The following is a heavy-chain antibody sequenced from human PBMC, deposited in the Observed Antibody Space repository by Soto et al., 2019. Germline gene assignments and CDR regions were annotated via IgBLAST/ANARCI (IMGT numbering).Heavy chain of an antibody. CDR3: ARWWGVVTVDPDYYYGMDV. J-gene: IGHJ6*02. CDR2: ISAYNGNT. Sequence: QVQLVQSGAEVKKPGASVKVSCKASGYTFTSYGISWVRQAPGQGLEWMGWISAYNGNTNYAQKLQGRVTMTTDTSMSTAYMELRSLRSDDTAVYYCARWWGVVTVDPDYYYGMDVWGQGTTVTVSS. D-gene: IGHD2-21*02. CDR1: GYTFTSYG. V-gene: IGHV1-18*01.